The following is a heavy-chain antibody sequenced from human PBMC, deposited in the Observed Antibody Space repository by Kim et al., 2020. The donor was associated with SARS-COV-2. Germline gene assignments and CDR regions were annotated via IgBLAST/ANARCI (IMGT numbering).Heavy chain of an antibody. CDR3: ARYGSAPIVATIGPDY. J-gene: IGHJ4*02. Sequence: ASVKVSCKASGYTFTSYYMHWVRQAPGQGLEWMGIINPSGGSTSYAQKFQGRVTMTRDTSTSTVYMELSSLRSEDTAVYYCARYGSAPIVATIGPDYWGQGTLVTVSS. V-gene: IGHV1-46*01. CDR1: GYTFTSYY. CDR2: INPSGGST. D-gene: IGHD5-12*01.